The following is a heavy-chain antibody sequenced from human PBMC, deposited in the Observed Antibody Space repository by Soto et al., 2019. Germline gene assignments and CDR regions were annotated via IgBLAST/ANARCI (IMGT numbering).Heavy chain of an antibody. Sequence: QVHLVESGGGVVQPGRSLRLSCATSGFTFRTYVMYWVRQAPGKGLEWVAVTSFDGGKTDYADSVKGRFTISRDNSRKTLFLQMDGLRIEDTAVYYCARVEYCGGDCFSKYFENWGQGTRVTVSS. V-gene: IGHV3-30*19. CDR3: ARVEYCGGDCFSKYFEN. CDR2: TSFDGGKT. J-gene: IGHJ4*02. D-gene: IGHD2-21*02. CDR1: GFTFRTYV.